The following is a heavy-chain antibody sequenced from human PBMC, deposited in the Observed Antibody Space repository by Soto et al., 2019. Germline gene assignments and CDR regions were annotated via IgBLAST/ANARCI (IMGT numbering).Heavy chain of an antibody. J-gene: IGHJ4*02. CDR2: INPSGGST. D-gene: IGHD3-22*01. CDR3: ARDPTPITMIVVVIEGNY. Sequence: ASVKVSCKASGYTFTSYYMHWVRQAPGQGLEWMGIINPSGGSTSYAQKFQGRVTMTRDTSTSTVYMELSSLRSEDTAVYYCARDPTPITMIVVVIEGNYWGQGTLVTVSS. V-gene: IGHV1-46*01. CDR1: GYTFTSYY.